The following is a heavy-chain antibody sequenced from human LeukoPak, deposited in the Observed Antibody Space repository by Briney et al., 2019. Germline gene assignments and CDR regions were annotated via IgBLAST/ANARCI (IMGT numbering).Heavy chain of an antibody. CDR1: GFTFSSNE. J-gene: IGHJ4*02. V-gene: IGHV3-48*03. CDR2: ISSSGTKI. CDR3: ARDKGDNSGWDY. D-gene: IGHD6-19*01. Sequence: GGSLRLSCAASGFTFSSNEMNWVRQAPGKGLEWVSHISSSGTKIYSADSVKGRFTISRDNAKNSLYLQMSSLRAEDTAVYYCARDKGDNSGWDYWGQGILVTVSS.